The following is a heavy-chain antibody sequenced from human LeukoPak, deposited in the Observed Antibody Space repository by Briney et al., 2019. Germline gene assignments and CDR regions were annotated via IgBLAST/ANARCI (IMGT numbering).Heavy chain of an antibody. CDR1: GYSFTSYW. J-gene: IGHJ2*01. CDR3: ARHLDYGDYGGNWYFDL. Sequence: GESLKISCKGSGYSFTSYWIGWVRQMPGKGLEWMGIIYPGDSDTRYNPSFQGQVTISADKSISTAYLQWSSLKASDTAMYYCARHLDYGDYGGNWYFDLWGRGTLVTVSS. CDR2: IYPGDSDT. V-gene: IGHV5-51*01. D-gene: IGHD4-17*01.